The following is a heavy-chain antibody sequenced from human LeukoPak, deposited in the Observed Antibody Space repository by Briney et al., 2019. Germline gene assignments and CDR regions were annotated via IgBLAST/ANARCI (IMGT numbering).Heavy chain of an antibody. CDR1: GFTLSTNA. CDR3: VRALGSGNY. V-gene: IGHV3-23*01. J-gene: IGHJ4*02. Sequence: PGGSLRLSCLTSGFTLSTNAMSWVRQAPGKGLEWISGISGSGASTYYADSVKGRFTISRDDSRNTLYLQMNSLRAEDTAVYYCVRALGSGNYWGQGTLVTVSS. D-gene: IGHD3-10*02. CDR2: ISGSGAST.